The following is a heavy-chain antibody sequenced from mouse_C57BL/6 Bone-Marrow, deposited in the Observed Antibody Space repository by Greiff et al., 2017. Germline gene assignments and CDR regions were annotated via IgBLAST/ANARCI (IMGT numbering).Heavy chain of an antibody. CDR1: GFNIKNTY. CDR2: IDPANGNT. Sequence: EVQGVESVAELVRPGASVKLSCTASGFNIKNTYMHWVKQRPEQGLEWIGRIDPANGNTKYAQKFQGKATITADTSSNTAYLQLSSLTSEDTALYYCANGSSYWYFDVWGTGTTVTVSS. D-gene: IGHD1-1*01. CDR3: ANGSSYWYFDV. J-gene: IGHJ1*03. V-gene: IGHV14-3*01.